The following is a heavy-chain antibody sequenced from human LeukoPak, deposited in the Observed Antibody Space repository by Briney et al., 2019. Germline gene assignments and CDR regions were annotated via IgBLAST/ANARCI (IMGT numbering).Heavy chain of an antibody. J-gene: IGHJ4*02. V-gene: IGHV3-21*01. Sequence: GGSLRLSCAASGFNFDSYTMTWVRQAPGKGLEWVSSISSGSGHIYYADSMKGRFTISRDNAKSSLYLQMNSLRAEGTAVYYCARFLTVAVVPQRVDCWGQGTLVTVSS. CDR1: GFNFDSYT. CDR3: ARFLTVAVVPQRVDC. D-gene: IGHD6-19*01. CDR2: ISSGSGHI.